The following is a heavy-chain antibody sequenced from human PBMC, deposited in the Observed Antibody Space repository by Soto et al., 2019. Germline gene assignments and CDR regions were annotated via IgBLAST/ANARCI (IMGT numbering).Heavy chain of an antibody. Sequence: QVQLVQSGAEVKKPGASVKVSCKASGYTFTSYYMHWVRQAPGQGLEWMGIINPSGGSTSYAQKFQGRVTMTRDTSTSTVYKELSSLRSEDTAVYYCARASVAGAYFDYWGQGTLVTVSS. J-gene: IGHJ4*02. V-gene: IGHV1-46*01. CDR2: INPSGGST. CDR1: GYTFTSYY. CDR3: ARASVAGAYFDY. D-gene: IGHD6-19*01.